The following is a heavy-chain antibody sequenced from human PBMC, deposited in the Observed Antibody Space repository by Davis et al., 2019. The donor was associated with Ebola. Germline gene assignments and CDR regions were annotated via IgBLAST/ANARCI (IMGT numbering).Heavy chain of an antibody. CDR2: INPNSGGT. CDR3: ARDWGGSHFDY. D-gene: IGHD3-16*01. J-gene: IGHJ4*02. V-gene: IGHV1-2*04. Sequence: ASVKVSCKASGYTFTSYDINWVRQAPGQGLEWMGGINPNSGGTNYAQKFQGWVTMTRDTSISTAYMELSRLRSDDTAVYYCARDWGGSHFDYWGQGTLVTVSS. CDR1: GYTFTSYD.